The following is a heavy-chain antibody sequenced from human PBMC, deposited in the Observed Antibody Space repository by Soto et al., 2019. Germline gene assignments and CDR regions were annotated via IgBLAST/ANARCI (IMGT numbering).Heavy chain of an antibody. Sequence: QGQLQQSGPGLVKPSQTLSLTCAISGDSVSSDITSWNWIRQSPSRGLEWLGRTYYRSKWFHDYAASVKSRITINPDTSKKQFSLELNSRTPEDTAVYYCARGTALDVWGQGTVVTVSS. CDR2: TYYRSKWFH. CDR3: ARGTALDV. V-gene: IGHV6-1*01. J-gene: IGHJ3*01. CDR1: GDSVSSDITS. D-gene: IGHD3-10*01.